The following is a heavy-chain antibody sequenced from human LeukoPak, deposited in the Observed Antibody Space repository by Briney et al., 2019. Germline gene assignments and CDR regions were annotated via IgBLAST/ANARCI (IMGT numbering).Heavy chain of an antibody. Sequence: SVKVSCKASAYTFTSYGISWVRQAAGHGLEWMGWISAYNGNTNYAQKLQGRVTMSTDTSASTAYMELRRLRSDDTAVYYCARDPNWGQGGNDYWGQGTLVTVSS. V-gene: IGHV1-18*01. J-gene: IGHJ4*02. CDR3: ARDPNWGQGGNDY. CDR2: ISAYNGNT. D-gene: IGHD7-27*01. CDR1: AYTFTSYG.